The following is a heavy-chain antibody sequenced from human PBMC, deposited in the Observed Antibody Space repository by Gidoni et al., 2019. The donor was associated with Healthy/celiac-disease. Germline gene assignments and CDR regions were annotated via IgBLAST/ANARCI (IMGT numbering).Heavy chain of an antibody. V-gene: IGHV1-69*09. Sequence: QVQLVQSGAEVKKPGSSVKVSCKASGGTFSSYSISWVRQAPGQGLEWMGRIIPSLGIANYAQKCQGRVTITADKSTSTAYMELSSLRSEDTAVYYCASIYGSAAYPAYYYGMDVWGQGTTVTVSS. CDR2: IIPSLGIA. J-gene: IGHJ6*02. CDR3: ASIYGSAAYPAYYYGMDV. CDR1: GGTFSSYS. D-gene: IGHD3-10*01.